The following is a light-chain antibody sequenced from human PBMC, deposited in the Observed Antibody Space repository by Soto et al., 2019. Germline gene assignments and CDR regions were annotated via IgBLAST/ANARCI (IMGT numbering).Light chain of an antibody. CDR3: QKYNSYSPT. V-gene: IGKV1-5*03. Sequence: DIQITQSPSTLSTPVVERVTITCRASQSISSWLAWYQQKPGKATKLLIYKASSLESGVPSRFSGSGSGTEFTLTISSLQPDEFATYYCQKYNSYSPTFGQGNKVDIK. J-gene: IGKJ1*01. CDR1: QSISSW. CDR2: KAS.